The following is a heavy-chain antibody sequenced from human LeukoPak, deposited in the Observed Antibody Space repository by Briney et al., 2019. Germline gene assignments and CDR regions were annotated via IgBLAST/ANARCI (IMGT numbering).Heavy chain of an antibody. D-gene: IGHD6-13*01. CDR1: GGTFSSYA. CDR3: ARDGVAAAGYYYYYMDV. V-gene: IGHV1-69*13. J-gene: IGHJ6*03. CDR2: IIPIFGTA. Sequence: ASVKVSRKASGGTFSSYAISWVRQAPGQGLEWMGRIIPIFGTANYAQKFQGRVTITPDESTSTAYMELSSLRSEDTAVYYCARDGVAAAGYYYYYMDVWGKGTTVTVSS.